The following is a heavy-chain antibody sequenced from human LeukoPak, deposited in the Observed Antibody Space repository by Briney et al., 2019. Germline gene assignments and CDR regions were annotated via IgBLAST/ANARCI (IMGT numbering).Heavy chain of an antibody. D-gene: IGHD2-21*02. CDR2: ISPYNGNT. CDR1: GYSFTSYG. J-gene: IGHJ4*02. V-gene: IGHV1-18*01. CDR3: ARDDRLTVTRALLPDY. Sequence: ASVKVSCKASGYSFTSYGMSWARQAPGQGIEWMGWISPYNGNTNYAEKVQGRVTMTTDTSTSTAFMELRSLTTDDAAVDHCARDDRLTVTRALLPDYWGQGTQVTVSS.